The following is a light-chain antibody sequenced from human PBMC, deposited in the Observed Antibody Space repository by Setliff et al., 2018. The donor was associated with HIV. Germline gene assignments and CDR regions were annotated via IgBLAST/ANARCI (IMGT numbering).Light chain of an antibody. Sequence: YELAQPPSVSVAPGKTARITCGGNNIGSKSVHWYQQKPGQAPVLVIYYDSDRPSGIPERFSGSNSGNTATLTISRVEAGDEADYYCQVWDSSSDHPYVFGTGTKVTVL. V-gene: IGLV3-21*04. CDR2: YDS. J-gene: IGLJ1*01. CDR1: NIGSKS. CDR3: QVWDSSSDHPYV.